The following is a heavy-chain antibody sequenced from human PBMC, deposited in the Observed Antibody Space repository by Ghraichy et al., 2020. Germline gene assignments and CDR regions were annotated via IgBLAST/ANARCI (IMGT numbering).Heavy chain of an antibody. D-gene: IGHD6-13*01. J-gene: IGHJ4*02. CDR1: GGSISSYY. V-gene: IGHV4-59*01. CDR3: ARTSRIAAAGFDY. CDR2: IYYSGST. Sequence: LSLTCTVSGGSISSYYWSWIRQPPGKGLEWIGYIYYSGSTNYNPSLKSRVTISVDTSKNQFSLKLSSVTAADTAVYYCARTSRIAAAGFDYWGQGTLVTVSS.